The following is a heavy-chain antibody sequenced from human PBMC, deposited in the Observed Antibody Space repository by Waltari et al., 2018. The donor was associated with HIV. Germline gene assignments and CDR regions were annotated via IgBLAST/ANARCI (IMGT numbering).Heavy chain of an antibody. CDR3: AKVGRPYYYYNAMDV. CDR2: ISWNSGSI. J-gene: IGHJ6*02. V-gene: IGHV3-9*01. Sequence: EVQLVESGGGLVQPGRSLRLSCAASGFTFDEYAMHWVRQAPGNGLGWVSGISWNSGSIGYADSVKGRCTISRDNAKNSLYLQMNSLRTEDTALYYCAKVGRPYYYYNAMDVWGQGTTVTVSS. CDR1: GFTFDEYA. D-gene: IGHD6-6*01.